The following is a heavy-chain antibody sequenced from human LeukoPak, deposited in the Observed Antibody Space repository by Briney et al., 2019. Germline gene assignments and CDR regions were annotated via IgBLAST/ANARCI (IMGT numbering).Heavy chain of an antibody. CDR2: INPNSGGT. V-gene: IGHV1-2*04. D-gene: IGHD3-10*01. CDR3: ARGLNYYGSGSYRDWFDP. Sequence: ASVKVSCKASGYTFTGYYMHWVRQAPGQGLEWMGWINPNSGGTNYAQKLQGWVTMTRDTSSSTAYMELSRLRSDDTAVYYCARGLNYYGSGSYRDWFDPWGQGTLVTVSS. J-gene: IGHJ5*02. CDR1: GYTFTGYY.